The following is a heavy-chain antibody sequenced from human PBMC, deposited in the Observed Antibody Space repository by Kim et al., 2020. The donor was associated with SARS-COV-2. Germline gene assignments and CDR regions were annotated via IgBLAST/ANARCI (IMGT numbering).Heavy chain of an antibody. Sequence: ASVKVSCKASGYTFTSYAMHWVRHAPGQRLEWMGWINAGNGNTKYSQKFQGRVTITRDTSASTAYMELSSLRSEDTAVYYCARDPCRGTNCAFDIWGQGTMVTVSS. D-gene: IGHD2-2*01. CDR3: ARDPCRGTNCAFDI. J-gene: IGHJ3*02. CDR1: GYTFTSYA. V-gene: IGHV1-3*01. CDR2: INAGNGNT.